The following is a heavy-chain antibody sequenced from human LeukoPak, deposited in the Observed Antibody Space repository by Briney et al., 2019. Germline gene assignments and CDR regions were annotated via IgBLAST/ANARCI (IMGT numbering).Heavy chain of an antibody. CDR1: GSAFSSYA. CDR2: ISDSGGYT. CDR3: AKASGSYHDAFDI. J-gene: IGHJ3*02. Sequence: GGSLRLSCAASGSAFSSYAMSWVRQAPGKGLEWVSAISDSGGYTYYADSVKGRFTISRDNSKNTLYLQMSSLRAEDTAVYHCAKASGSYHDAFDIWGQGTMVTVSS. D-gene: IGHD1-26*01. V-gene: IGHV3-23*01.